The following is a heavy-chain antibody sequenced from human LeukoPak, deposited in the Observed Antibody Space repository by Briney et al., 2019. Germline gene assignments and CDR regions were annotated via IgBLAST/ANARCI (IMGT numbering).Heavy chain of an antibody. CDR3: ARVQRWGYSNYFDY. Sequence: GGSLRLSCAASGFTFDDYGMIRVRHAPGKGLEWVSAINSNGGSTGYADSVKGRFTMSRDNVKNSLYLQMDSLRAEDTALYYCARVQRWGYSNYFDYWGQGTLVTVSS. CDR1: GFTFDDYG. CDR2: INSNGGST. V-gene: IGHV3-20*04. D-gene: IGHD4-11*01. J-gene: IGHJ4*02.